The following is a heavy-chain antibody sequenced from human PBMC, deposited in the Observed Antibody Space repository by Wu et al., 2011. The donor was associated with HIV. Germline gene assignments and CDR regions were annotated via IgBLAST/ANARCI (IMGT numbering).Heavy chain of an antibody. Sequence: QVQLVQSGAAVKKPGSSVKVSCKASGGTFNSYGITWVRQAPGQGLEWMGGIIPIFGTANYAQKFQGRVTITADKSTSTAYMELSSLRSEDTAMYYCARGWRSGSYYPSFDYWGQGTLVTVSS. CDR3: ARGWRSGSYYPSFDY. V-gene: IGHV1-69*14. CDR1: GGTFNSYG. D-gene: IGHD1-26*01. CDR2: IIPIFGTA. J-gene: IGHJ4*02.